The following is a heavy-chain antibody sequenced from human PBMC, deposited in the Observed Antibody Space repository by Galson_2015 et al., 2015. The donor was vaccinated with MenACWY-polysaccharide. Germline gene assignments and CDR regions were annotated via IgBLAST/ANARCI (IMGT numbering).Heavy chain of an antibody. Sequence: LRLSCAASGSRFRHSGMHWVRQAPGKGLEWVAVIQYDGSKILYADSVKGRFTISRDNSKNTLFLEMNSLGAEDTAVYYCAREGSRIVFHAFDTWGQGTMVTVSS. CDR1: GSRFRHSG. J-gene: IGHJ3*02. CDR3: AREGSRIVFHAFDT. V-gene: IGHV3-33*01. CDR2: IQYDGSKI. D-gene: IGHD6-13*01.